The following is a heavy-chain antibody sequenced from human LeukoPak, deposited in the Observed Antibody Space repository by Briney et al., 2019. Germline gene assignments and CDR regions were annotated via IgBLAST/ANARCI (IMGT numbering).Heavy chain of an antibody. CDR2: INHSGST. D-gene: IGHD3-10*01. Sequence: SETLSLTCAVYGGSFSGYYWSWIRQPPGKGLEWIGEINHSGSTYYNPSLKSRVTIPVDTSKNQFSLKLSSVTAADTAVYYCARHPDGSGSYSLDYWGQGTLVTVSS. CDR3: ARHPDGSGSYSLDY. CDR1: GGSFSGYY. J-gene: IGHJ4*02. V-gene: IGHV4-34*01.